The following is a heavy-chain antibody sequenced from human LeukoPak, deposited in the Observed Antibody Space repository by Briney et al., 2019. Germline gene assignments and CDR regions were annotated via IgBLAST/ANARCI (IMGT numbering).Heavy chain of an antibody. CDR2: ISSNGGST. J-gene: IGHJ3*02. V-gene: IGHV3-64*01. CDR3: ASNLYGSGSYRLAFDI. D-gene: IGHD3-10*01. CDR1: GFTFSSYG. Sequence: GGSLRLSCAASGFTFSSYGMSWVRQAPGKGLEYVSAISSNGGSTHYANSVKGRFTISRDNSKNTLYLQMGSLRAEDMAVYYCASNLYGSGSYRLAFDIWGQGTMVTVSS.